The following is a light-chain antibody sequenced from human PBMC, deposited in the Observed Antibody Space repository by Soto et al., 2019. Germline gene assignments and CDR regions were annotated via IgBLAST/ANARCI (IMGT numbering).Light chain of an antibody. CDR1: QSVGSN. CDR3: QQYSDWWT. V-gene: IGKV3-15*01. CDR2: RVS. Sequence: DIVLTQSPATLSLSPGERATLYCRASQSVGSNLAWLEQKPGQAPRLLIYRVSSRATGAPARFSGSGSGTDFTLTISNLQSEDFAVYYCQQYSDWWTLGQVTTAEIK. J-gene: IGKJ1*01.